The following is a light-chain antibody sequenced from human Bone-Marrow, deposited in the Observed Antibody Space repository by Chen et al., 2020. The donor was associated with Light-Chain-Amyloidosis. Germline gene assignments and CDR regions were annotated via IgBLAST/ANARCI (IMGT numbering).Light chain of an antibody. V-gene: IGKV3-20*01. J-gene: IGKJ1*01. CDR3: HQYGSSPWT. CDR2: SSS. Sequence: LTQSPGTLSLSPGQTATLFCRAGQRVTTSSLAWYQLRPGQAPSLLIFSSSRRATGIPDRFRGSGSGTDFTLTIDRLEPEDSALYFCHQYGSSPWTFGQGTRVEI. CDR1: QRVTTSS.